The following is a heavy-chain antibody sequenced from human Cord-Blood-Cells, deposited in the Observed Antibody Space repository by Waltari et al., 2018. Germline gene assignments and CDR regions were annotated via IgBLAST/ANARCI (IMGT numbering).Heavy chain of an antibody. CDR2: INHSGST. CDR3: ARATYDFWSGYRYYYYYYYMDV. D-gene: IGHD3-3*01. V-gene: IGHV4-34*01. Sequence: QVQLQQWGAGLLKPSETLSLTCAVYGGSFSGYYWSWIRQPPGKGLEWIGEINHSGSTNYNPSLKSRVTISVDTSKNQFSLKLSSVTAADTAVYYCARATYDFWSGYRYYYYYYYMDVWGKGTTVTVSS. CDR1: GGSFSGYY. J-gene: IGHJ6*03.